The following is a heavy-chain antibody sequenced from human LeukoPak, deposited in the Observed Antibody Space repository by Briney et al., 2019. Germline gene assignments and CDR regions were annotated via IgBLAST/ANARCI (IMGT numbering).Heavy chain of an antibody. Sequence: GGSLRLSCAASGFTFSSYWMSWVRQAPGKGLEWVANIKQDGSEKYCVDSVKGRFTISRDNAKNTLYLQMNSLRAEDTAVYYCAREVTVTTNWFDPWGQGTLVTVSS. V-gene: IGHV3-7*01. J-gene: IGHJ5*02. CDR1: GFTFSSYW. CDR2: IKQDGSEK. D-gene: IGHD4-11*01. CDR3: AREVTVTTNWFDP.